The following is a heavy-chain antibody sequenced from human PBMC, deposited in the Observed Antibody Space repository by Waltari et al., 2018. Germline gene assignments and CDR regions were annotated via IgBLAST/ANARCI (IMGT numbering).Heavy chain of an antibody. J-gene: IGHJ3*02. V-gene: IGHV4-34*01. D-gene: IGHD1-26*01. CDR2: INHSGST. Sequence: QEQLQQWGAGLLTPSETLSLTCAVYGGSFSGYYWSWIRQPPGKGLEWIGEINHSGSTNYNPSLKSRVTISVDTSKNQFSLKLSSVTAADTAVYYCTRWELLRTLIAFDIWGQGTMVTVSS. CDR1: GGSFSGYY. CDR3: TRWELLRTLIAFDI.